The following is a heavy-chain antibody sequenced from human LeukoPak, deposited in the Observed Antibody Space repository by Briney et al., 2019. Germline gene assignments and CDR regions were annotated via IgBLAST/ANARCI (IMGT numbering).Heavy chain of an antibody. V-gene: IGHV1-69*13. CDR1: GGTFSSYA. D-gene: IGHD3-10*01. J-gene: IGHJ6*04. CDR2: IIPIFGTA. CDR3: ARDGSGSYYNVNYYGMDV. Sequence: SVKVSCKASGGTFSSYAISWVRQAPGQGLEWMGGIIPIFGTANYAQKFQGRVTITADESTSTAYMELSSLRSEDTAVYYCARDGSGSYYNVNYYGMDVWGKGTTVTVSS.